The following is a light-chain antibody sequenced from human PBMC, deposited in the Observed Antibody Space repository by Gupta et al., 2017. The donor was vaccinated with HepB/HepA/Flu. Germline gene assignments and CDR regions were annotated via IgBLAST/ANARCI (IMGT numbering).Light chain of an antibody. CDR2: GAS. CDR1: QSVSSSY. CDR3: QQYGSSPMCS. V-gene: IGKV3-20*01. Sequence: EIVLTQSPGTLSLSPGERATLSCRASQSVSSSYLAWYQQKPGQAPRLLFYGASSRATGIPDRFSGSGSGTDFTLTISRLEPEDFAVYYCQQYGSSPMCSFGQGTKLEIK. J-gene: IGKJ2*04.